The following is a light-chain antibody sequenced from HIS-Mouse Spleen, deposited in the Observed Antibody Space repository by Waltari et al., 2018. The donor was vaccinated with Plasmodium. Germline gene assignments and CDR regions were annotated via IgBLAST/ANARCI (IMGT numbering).Light chain of an antibody. J-gene: IGLJ2*01. CDR2: SNN. CDR3: AAWDDSLNGVV. CDR1: ISSIGSTT. V-gene: IGLV1-44*01. Sequence: QSVLTQPPSASGTPGQRVTISCSGSISSIGSTTGNWYQQLPGTAPKLLIYSNNPRPSGVPDRFSGSKSGTSASLAISGLQSEDEADYYCAAWDDSLNGVVFAGGTKLTVL.